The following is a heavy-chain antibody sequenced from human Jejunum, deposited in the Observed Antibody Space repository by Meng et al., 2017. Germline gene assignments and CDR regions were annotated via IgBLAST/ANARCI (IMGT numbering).Heavy chain of an antibody. Sequence: QVQLLEWGRGLVKPSETLFLSCSVSGGFICTYSWSWFGHPAAKRLLELVYRIYSGTNNCTTYYATRVDSTLDMSRNDFNINLCPLVAALTAEDNSAYYSSSLLHLDPWGQGTLVTVSS. CDR1: GGFICTYS. CDR3: AYYSSSLLHLDP. D-gene: IGHD3-10*01. V-gene: IGHV4-59*12. J-gene: IGHJ5*02. CDR2: IYSGTN.